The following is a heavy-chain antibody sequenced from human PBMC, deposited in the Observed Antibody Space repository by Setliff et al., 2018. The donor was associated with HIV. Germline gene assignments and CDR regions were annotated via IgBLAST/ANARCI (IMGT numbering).Heavy chain of an antibody. CDR2: IDWDDDK. CDR3: ARGDYGDYQLDY. D-gene: IGHD4-17*01. V-gene: IGHV2-70*11. CDR1: GFSLTTDGVG. Sequence: SGPTLVNPTQTLTLTCTFSGFSLTTDGVGVGWIRQPPGKALEWLARIDWDDDKYYSTSLKTRLTISKDTSKNQVVLTMTNMDPVDTATYYCARGDYGDYQLDYWGQGTLVTVSS. J-gene: IGHJ4*02.